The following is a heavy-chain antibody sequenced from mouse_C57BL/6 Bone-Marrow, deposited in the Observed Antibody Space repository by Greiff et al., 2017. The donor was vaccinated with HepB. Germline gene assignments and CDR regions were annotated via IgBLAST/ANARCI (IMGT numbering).Heavy chain of an antibody. CDR1: GYTFTRYW. V-gene: IGHV1-64*01. CDR3: ASYGYRFAY. CDR2: IHPNSGST. Sequence: QVQLQQPGAELVKPGASVKLSCKASGYTFTRYWMHWVKQRPGQGLEWIGMIHPNSGSTNYNEKVKRKATLTVDKSSSPAYMQLSSLTSEDSAVYYCASYGYRFAYWGQGTLVTVSA. J-gene: IGHJ3*01. D-gene: IGHD2-2*01.